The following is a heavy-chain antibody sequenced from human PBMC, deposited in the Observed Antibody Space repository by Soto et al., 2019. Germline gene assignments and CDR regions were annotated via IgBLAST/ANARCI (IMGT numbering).Heavy chain of an antibody. CDR2: IDPSDSQT. CDR3: ARQIYDSDTGPNFQYYFDS. Sequence: GESLKISCKGSGYSFAGYWITWVRQKPGKGLEWMGRIDPSDSQTYYSPSFRGHVTISVTKSITTVFLQWSSLRASDTAMYYCARQIYDSDTGPNFQYYFDSWGQGNTVSVYS. CDR1: GYSFAGYW. D-gene: IGHD3-22*01. J-gene: IGHJ4*02. V-gene: IGHV5-10-1*01.